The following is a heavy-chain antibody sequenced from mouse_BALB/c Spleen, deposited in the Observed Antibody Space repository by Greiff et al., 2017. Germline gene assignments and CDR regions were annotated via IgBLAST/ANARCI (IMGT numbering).Heavy chain of an antibody. V-gene: IGHV2-6-4*01. Sequence: VKLVESGPGLVAPSQSLSITCTVSGFSLSRYSVHWVRQPPGKGLEWLGMIWGGGSTDYNSALKSRLSISKDNSKSQVFLKMNSLQTDDTAMYYRARKGGQLGPELGKDHWGQGNPGTGSP. CDR3: ARKGGQLGPELGKDH. J-gene: IGHJ4*01. CDR1: GFSLSRYS. D-gene: IGHD3-2*01. CDR2: IWGGGST.